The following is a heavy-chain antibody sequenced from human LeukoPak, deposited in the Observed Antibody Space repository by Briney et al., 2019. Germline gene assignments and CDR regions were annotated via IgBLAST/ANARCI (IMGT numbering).Heavy chain of an antibody. CDR1: GFTFSSYS. CDR2: ISSSSSTI. CDR3: VREETTIRTFGFTS. J-gene: IGHJ5*02. Sequence: GGSLRLSCAASGFTFSSYSMNWVRQAPGKGLEWVSYISSSSSTIYYADSVKGRFTISRDNAKNTLYLQMNSLRAEDTAVYYCVREETTIRTFGFTSWGQGTLVTVSS. V-gene: IGHV3-48*04. D-gene: IGHD3-10*01.